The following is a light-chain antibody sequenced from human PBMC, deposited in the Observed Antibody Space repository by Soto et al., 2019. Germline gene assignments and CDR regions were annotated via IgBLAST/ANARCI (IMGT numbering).Light chain of an antibody. CDR2: ANS. CDR3: QSYDSSLSAYV. V-gene: IGLV1-40*01. Sequence: SVLTQPPSVSGAPGQRVTLSCTWSSSSIGARYDLHWYQQLPGTAPKLLIYANSNRPSRVPDRFSGSRSGTSASLAITGLQAEDEADYYCQSYDSSLSAYVFGTWTKVTVL. J-gene: IGLJ1*01. CDR1: SSSIGARYD.